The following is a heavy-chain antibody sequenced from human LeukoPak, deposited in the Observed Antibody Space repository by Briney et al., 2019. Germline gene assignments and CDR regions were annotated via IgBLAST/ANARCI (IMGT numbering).Heavy chain of an antibody. CDR2: ISSSGTI. CDR1: GFTFSSYS. J-gene: IGHJ4*02. V-gene: IGHV3-48*02. CDR3: ARVDYFES. Sequence: QRGGSLRLSCVGSGFTFSSYSMSWVRQAPGKGLEWLSYISSSGTIYYADSVKGRFTISRDNAKNSLYLQMNSLTDEDTAVYYCARVDYFESWGQGTLVTVSS.